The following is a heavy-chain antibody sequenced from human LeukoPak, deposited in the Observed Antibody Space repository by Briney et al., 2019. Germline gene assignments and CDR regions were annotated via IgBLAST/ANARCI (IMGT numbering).Heavy chain of an antibody. Sequence: GGSLRLSCAASGFTFSSYEMNWVRQAPGKGLEWVSYISSSGSTIYYADSVKGRFTISRDNAKNSLYLQMNYLKSEDTAVYYCARGNWNYDVNWFDPWGQGTLVTVSS. CDR3: ARGNWNYDVNWFDP. D-gene: IGHD1-7*01. J-gene: IGHJ5*02. CDR1: GFTFSSYE. CDR2: ISSSGSTI. V-gene: IGHV3-48*03.